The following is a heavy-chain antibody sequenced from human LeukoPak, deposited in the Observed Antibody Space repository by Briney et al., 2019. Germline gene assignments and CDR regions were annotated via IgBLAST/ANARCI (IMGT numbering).Heavy chain of an antibody. D-gene: IGHD3-22*01. Sequence: SETLSLTCTVSGGSVSSGSYYWSWIRQPPGKVLEWIGYIYYSGSTNYNPSLKSRVTISVDTSKNQFSLKLSSVTAADTAVYYCARALNYYDSSGYYYRWAFDIWGQGTMVTVSS. V-gene: IGHV4-61*01. CDR2: IYYSGST. CDR3: ARALNYYDSSGYYYRWAFDI. J-gene: IGHJ3*02. CDR1: GGSVSSGSYY.